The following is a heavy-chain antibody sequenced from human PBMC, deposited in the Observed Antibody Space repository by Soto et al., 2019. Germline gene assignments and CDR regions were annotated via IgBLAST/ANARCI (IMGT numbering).Heavy chain of an antibody. D-gene: IGHD5-18*01. Sequence: PSETLSLTCTVSGGSISSSSYYWGWIRQPPGKGLEWIGSIYYSGSTYYNPSLKSRVTISVDTSKNQFSLKLSSVTAADTAVYYCARHQPLYSRYSYGYQCFDYWGQGTLVTVSS. J-gene: IGHJ4*02. CDR3: ARHQPLYSRYSYGYQCFDY. CDR1: GGSISSSSYY. CDR2: IYYSGST. V-gene: IGHV4-39*01.